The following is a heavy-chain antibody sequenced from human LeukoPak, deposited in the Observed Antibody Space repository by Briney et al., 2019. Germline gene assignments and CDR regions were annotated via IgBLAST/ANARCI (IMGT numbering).Heavy chain of an antibody. CDR2: LYSDGNT. V-gene: IGHV3-53*01. Sequence: GGSLRLSCAASGFTVITNDMTWVRQAPGKGLEWVSVLYSDGNTKYADSVQGRFTIPRDNSKNTLYLEMNSLSPDDTAVYHCARGVEPLAANTLAYWGQGTLVTVSS. D-gene: IGHD1-14*01. CDR3: ARGVEPLAANTLAY. CDR1: GFTVITND. J-gene: IGHJ4*02.